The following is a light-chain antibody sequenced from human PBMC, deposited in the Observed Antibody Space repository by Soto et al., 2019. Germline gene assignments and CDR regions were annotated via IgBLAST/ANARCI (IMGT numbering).Light chain of an antibody. CDR1: SANIGAGYD. CDR3: RSYDSRLRGV. V-gene: IGLV1-40*01. CDR2: GNS. J-gene: IGLJ1*01. Sequence: QSVLTQPPSVSGAPGQRVTISCTGSSANIGAGYDVPWYQQLPGTAPKLLIYGNSNRPSLVPERFSGSKSGNSASRAITGLQAEDEADYYCRSYDSRLRGVFGTGTKLTVL.